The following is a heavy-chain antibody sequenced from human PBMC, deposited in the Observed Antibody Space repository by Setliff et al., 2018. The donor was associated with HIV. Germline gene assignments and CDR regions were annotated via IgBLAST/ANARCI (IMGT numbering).Heavy chain of an antibody. Sequence: PSETLSLTCAVYGGSFSGYSWTWIRQPPGKGLEWIGEIDQSGSTNYNPSLKSRVTISVDKSKNQFSLKLSSVTAADTAVYYCARLDYGSGSYPYLFDYWGQGTLVTVSS. D-gene: IGHD3-10*01. V-gene: IGHV4-34*01. CDR1: GGSFSGYS. J-gene: IGHJ4*02. CDR3: ARLDYGSGSYPYLFDY. CDR2: IDQSGST.